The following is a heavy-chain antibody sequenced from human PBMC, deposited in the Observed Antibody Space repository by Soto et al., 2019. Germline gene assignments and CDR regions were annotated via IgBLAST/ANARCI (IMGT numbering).Heavy chain of an antibody. CDR2: IRGDGNEK. V-gene: IGHV3-7*03. CDR1: GFTFSNSW. J-gene: IGHJ4*02. CDR3: VTTVAASHYDV. Sequence: EGQLVESGGDLVQPGGSLRLSCVASGFTFSNSWMSWVRQAPGKGLEWVANIRGDGNEKYHVDSVRGRFAISRDNAKNSLFLQMNNLREDDTAVYFCVTTVAASHYDVWGQGTLVTVSS. D-gene: IGHD3-22*01.